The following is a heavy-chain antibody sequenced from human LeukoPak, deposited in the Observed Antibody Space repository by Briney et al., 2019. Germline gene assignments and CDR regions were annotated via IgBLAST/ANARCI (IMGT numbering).Heavy chain of an antibody. V-gene: IGHV3-74*01. CDR2: INSDGSST. Sequence: GGSLRLSCAASGFTFSSYWMHWVRHAPGKGLVWVSRINSDGSSTSYADSVKGRFTISRDNAKNTLYLQMNSLRAEDTAVYYCARAQTDYYDSSGYGVRYWYFDLWGRGTLVTVAS. CDR1: GFTFSSYW. D-gene: IGHD3-22*01. J-gene: IGHJ2*01. CDR3: ARAQTDYYDSSGYGVRYWYFDL.